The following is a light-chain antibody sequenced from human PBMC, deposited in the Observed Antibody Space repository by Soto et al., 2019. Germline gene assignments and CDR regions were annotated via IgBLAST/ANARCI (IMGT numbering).Light chain of an antibody. CDR2: DAS. Sequence: IVLTQFPSTPSLSPGERSTLSCRASQGVXSYLAWDQQKPGQAPRVLXYDASNRATGIPARFSGSGSGTDFTLPISSLEPEDFVVYYCQQRSNWPITFGQGTRLEI. J-gene: IGKJ5*01. V-gene: IGKV3-11*01. CDR1: QGVXSY. CDR3: QQRSNWPIT.